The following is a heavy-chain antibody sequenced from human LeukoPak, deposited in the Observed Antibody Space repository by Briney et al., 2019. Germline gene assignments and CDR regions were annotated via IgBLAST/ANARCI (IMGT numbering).Heavy chain of an antibody. CDR3: AKDDPAGGWFYFDH. V-gene: IGHV3-30*18. CDR2: ISSDGSNK. D-gene: IGHD6-19*01. Sequence: GGSLRLSCAGSGFTFSDYGMHWVRQAPGKGLEWVAVISSDGSNKYYADSVKGRFSLSRDNSKNTVYVQMNSLRAEDTAVYYCAKDDPAGGWFYFDHWGQGTLLTVSS. CDR1: GFTFSDYG. J-gene: IGHJ4*02.